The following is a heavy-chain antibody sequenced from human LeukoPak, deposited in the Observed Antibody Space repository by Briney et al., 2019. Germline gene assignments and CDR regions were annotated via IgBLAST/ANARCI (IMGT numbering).Heavy chain of an antibody. V-gene: IGHV4-59*01. CDR3: ARDYAFDI. CDR1: GXSISSYY. Sequence: SETLSLTCTVSGXSISSYYWSWIRQPPGKGLEWIGCIYYSGNTNYNPSLKSRVTISIDTSKNQFSLKLSSVTAADTAVHYCARDYAFDIWGQGTMVTVSS. CDR2: IYYSGNT. J-gene: IGHJ3*02.